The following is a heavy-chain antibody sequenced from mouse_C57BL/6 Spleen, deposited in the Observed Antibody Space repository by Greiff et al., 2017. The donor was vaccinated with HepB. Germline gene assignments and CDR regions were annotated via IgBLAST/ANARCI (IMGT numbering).Heavy chain of an antibody. D-gene: IGHD1-1*01. V-gene: IGHV1-85*01. CDR3: ARDYYGSSYWYFDV. CDR2: IYPRDGST. CDR1: GYTFTSYD. Sequence: VKLKQSGPELVKPGASVKLSCKASGYTFTSYDINWVKQRPGQGLEWIGWIYPRDGSTKYNEKFKGKATLTVDTSSSTAYMELHSLTSEDSAVYFYARDYYGSSYWYFDVWGTGTTVTVSS. J-gene: IGHJ1*03.